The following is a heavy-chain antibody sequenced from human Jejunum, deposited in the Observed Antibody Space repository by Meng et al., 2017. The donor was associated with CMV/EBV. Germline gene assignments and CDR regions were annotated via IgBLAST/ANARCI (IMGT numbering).Heavy chain of an antibody. CDR2: IKEDGSDK. CDR1: GFTFTDYW. Sequence: EVRVVESGGGLVQPGGSVRLSCVTSGFTFTDYWMTWVRQVPGKGLEWVANIKEDGSDKYYVDSVKGRFTISRDNAKNTLYLQMDNLRAEDTAVYYCARDYTVNDYWGQGALVTVSS. CDR3: ARDYTVNDY. V-gene: IGHV3-7*01. J-gene: IGHJ4*02. D-gene: IGHD4-11*01.